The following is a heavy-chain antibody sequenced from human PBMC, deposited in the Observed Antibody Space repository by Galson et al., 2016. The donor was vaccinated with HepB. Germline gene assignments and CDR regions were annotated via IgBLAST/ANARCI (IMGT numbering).Heavy chain of an antibody. V-gene: IGHV3-74*01. CDR2: INYGGTNT. Sequence: SLRLSCAASGFTFNSNWMHWVRQAPGKGLVWVSRINYGGTNTDYADSVKGRFAISRDNAKNTLYLQMTNLRAEDTAVYYCARGNGRPGERGDYWGQGTLVHVSS. J-gene: IGHJ4*02. CDR1: GFTFNSNW. CDR3: ARGNGRPGERGDY. D-gene: IGHD1-1*01.